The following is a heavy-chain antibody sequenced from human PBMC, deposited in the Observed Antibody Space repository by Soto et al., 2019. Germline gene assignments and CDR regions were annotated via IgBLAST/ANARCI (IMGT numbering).Heavy chain of an antibody. D-gene: IGHD5-18*01. CDR3: ARRGYSQTFVEWFDP. CDR2: VYYRGNT. Sequence: SETLSLTCTVSGGSISTTDHYWDWIRQPPGKGLEWIGSVYYRGNTDYNPSLKSRVTISVDTSKNQFSLKLISVTAADAAVYYCARRGYSQTFVEWFDPWGRGTLVTVSS. CDR1: GGSISTTDHY. J-gene: IGHJ5*02. V-gene: IGHV4-39*01.